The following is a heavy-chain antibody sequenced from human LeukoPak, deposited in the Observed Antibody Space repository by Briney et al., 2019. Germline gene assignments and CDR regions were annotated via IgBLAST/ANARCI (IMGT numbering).Heavy chain of an antibody. CDR3: ARGAPGSYCSGGSCPYFDY. Sequence: ASVKVSCKASGYTFTSYVIYWVRQAAGQGLEWMGWLNPNSGNTGYAQKFQGRVTMTRNTSISTVYMELSSLRSEDTAVYYCARGAPGSYCSGGSCPYFDYWGQGTLVSVSS. CDR2: LNPNSGNT. V-gene: IGHV1-8*01. CDR1: GYTFTSYV. J-gene: IGHJ4*02. D-gene: IGHD2-15*01.